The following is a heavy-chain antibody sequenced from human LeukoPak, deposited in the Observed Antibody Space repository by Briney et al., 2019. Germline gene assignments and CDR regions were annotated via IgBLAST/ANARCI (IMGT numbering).Heavy chain of an antibody. D-gene: IGHD5-24*01. CDR3: ARVRGRDGYSDY. CDR1: GASISSSRSY. CDR2: VSFGGDT. V-gene: IGHV4-39*07. Sequence: SETPSLTCTVSGASISSSRSYGAWIRQPPGKGLEWIASVSFGGDTYYNPSLKSRVSISVDTSKNIFSLRLTSVTAADTAVYYCARVRGRDGYSDYWGQGILVIVSA. J-gene: IGHJ4*02.